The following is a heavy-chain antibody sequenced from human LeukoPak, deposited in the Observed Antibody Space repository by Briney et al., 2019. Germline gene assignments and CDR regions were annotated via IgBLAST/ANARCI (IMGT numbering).Heavy chain of an antibody. V-gene: IGHV7-4-1*02. J-gene: IGHJ6*02. CDR2: INTNTGNP. CDR3: ARNFLTGYYYYYYGMDV. CDR1: GYTFTSYA. Sequence: ASVKVSCKASGYTFTSYAMNWVRQDPGQGLEWMGWINTNTGNPTYAQGFTGRFVFSLDTSVSTAYLQISSLKAEDTAVYYCARNFLTGYYYYYYGMDVWGQGTTVTVSS. D-gene: IGHD3-9*01.